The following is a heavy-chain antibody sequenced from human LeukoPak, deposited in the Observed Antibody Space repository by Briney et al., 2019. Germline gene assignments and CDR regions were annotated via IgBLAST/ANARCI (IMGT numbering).Heavy chain of an antibody. CDR2: LIPMFGSE. Sequence: SVKASWKDSVNNFNNYAISWVRQAPGQGLEWMGRLIPMFGSENYARKFHGRVTITAAESTSTAYMELRSLRFEDTAIYFCAREALATGRKTRFDFWGQGSLVTVSS. CDR3: AREALATGRKTRFDF. CDR1: VNNFNNYA. J-gene: IGHJ4*02. D-gene: IGHD1-1*01. V-gene: IGHV1-69*13.